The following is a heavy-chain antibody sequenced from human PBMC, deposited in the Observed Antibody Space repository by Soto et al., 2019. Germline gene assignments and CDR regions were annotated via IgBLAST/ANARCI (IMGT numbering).Heavy chain of an antibody. Sequence: AGSLSLSCAASGFTFSSYWIHWVRQAPGKGLVWVSRINGDWGTTHYADSVNGRLTISSDNAKNVLYLQMNSLRAEDTAVYYCVRDLYGTGYWGQGTVVTVSS. V-gene: IGHV3-74*01. CDR1: GFTFSSYW. CDR3: VRDLYGTGY. CDR2: INGDWGTT. D-gene: IGHD1-7*01. J-gene: IGHJ4*02.